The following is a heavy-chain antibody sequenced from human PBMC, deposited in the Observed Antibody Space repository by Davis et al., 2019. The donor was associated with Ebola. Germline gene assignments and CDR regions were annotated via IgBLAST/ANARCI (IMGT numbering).Heavy chain of an antibody. Sequence: GGSLRLSCAASGFTFSSYSMNWVRQAPGKGLEWVSSISSSSSYIYYADSVKGRFTISRDNAKNSLYLQMNSLRAEDTAVYYCAKDRRIVVVPAAIALDYWGQGTLVTVSS. CDR3: AKDRRIVVVPAAIALDY. CDR1: GFTFSSYS. V-gene: IGHV3-21*01. CDR2: ISSSSSYI. J-gene: IGHJ4*02. D-gene: IGHD2-2*02.